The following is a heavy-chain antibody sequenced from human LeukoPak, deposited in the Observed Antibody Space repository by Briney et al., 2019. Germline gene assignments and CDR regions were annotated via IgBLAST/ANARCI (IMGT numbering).Heavy chain of an antibody. J-gene: IGHJ4*02. Sequence: GGSLRLSCAASGFTFSSYGMHWVRQAPGKGLEWVAFIRYDGSNKYYADSVKGRFTISRDNSKNTLYLQMNSLRAEDTAVYYCAREGHDYGDYRDYWGQGTLVTVSS. CDR1: GFTFSSYG. CDR2: IRYDGSNK. V-gene: IGHV3-30*02. D-gene: IGHD4-17*01. CDR3: AREGHDYGDYRDY.